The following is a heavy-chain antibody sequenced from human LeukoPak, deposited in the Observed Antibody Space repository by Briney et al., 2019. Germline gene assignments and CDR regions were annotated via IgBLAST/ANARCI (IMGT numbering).Heavy chain of an antibody. CDR3: ARDDYGDYSWYFQH. D-gene: IGHD4-17*01. CDR2: ISGGDDST. V-gene: IGHV3-23*01. Sequence: GGSLRLSCAASGFTFRSYAMSWVRQAPGKGLEWVSTISGGDDSTYYADSVKGRFTVSRDDSKDTLFLQMNSLRAEDTAVYYCARDDYGDYSWYFQHWGQGTLVTVSS. J-gene: IGHJ1*01. CDR1: GFTFRSYA.